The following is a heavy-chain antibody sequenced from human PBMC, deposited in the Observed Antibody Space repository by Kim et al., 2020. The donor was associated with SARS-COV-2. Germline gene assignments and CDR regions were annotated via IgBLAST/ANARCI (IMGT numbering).Heavy chain of an antibody. D-gene: IGHD6-25*01. Sequence: TYYNPSLKSRVTISVDTSKNQFSLKLSSVTAADTAVYYWARSAATLGFDYWGQGTLVTVSS. V-gene: IGHV4-39*01. J-gene: IGHJ4*02. CDR2: T. CDR3: ARSAATLGFDY.